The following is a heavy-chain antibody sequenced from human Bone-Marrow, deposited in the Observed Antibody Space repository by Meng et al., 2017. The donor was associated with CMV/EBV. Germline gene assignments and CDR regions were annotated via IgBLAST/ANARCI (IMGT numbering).Heavy chain of an antibody. CDR3: AKDGRDCTSAPGCYLGGRVPYYDYYGMDV. V-gene: IGHV3-30*02. J-gene: IGHJ6*02. CDR2: IRYDGSEK. CDR1: EFPSSNYG. Sequence: GGSLRLSCAATEFPSSNYGMHWVRPAPGKGLEWVAFIRYDGSEKYYADSAKGRFTISRDNSRNTLYLQMNSLTPEDTAMYYCAKDGRDCTSAPGCYLGGRVPYYDYYGMDVWGQGTTVTVSS. D-gene: IGHD2-2*01.